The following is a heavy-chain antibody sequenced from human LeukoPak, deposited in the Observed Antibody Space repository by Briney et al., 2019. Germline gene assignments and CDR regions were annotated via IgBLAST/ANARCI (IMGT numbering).Heavy chain of an antibody. Sequence: GGSLRLSCAASGFTFNSYGMHWVRQAPGKGLKWVAFIRSDGTNKYYADSVKGRFTISRDNSKNTLYLQMNSLRPEDAAVYYCAKGYSFHFDYWGQGTLVTVSS. J-gene: IGHJ4*02. D-gene: IGHD5-18*01. V-gene: IGHV3-30*02. CDR2: IRSDGTNK. CDR1: GFTFNSYG. CDR3: AKGYSFHFDY.